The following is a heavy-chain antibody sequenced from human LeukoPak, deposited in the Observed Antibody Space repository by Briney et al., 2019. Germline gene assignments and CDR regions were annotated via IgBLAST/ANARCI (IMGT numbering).Heavy chain of an antibody. CDR2: ISVYNGNT. V-gene: IGHV1-18*04. CDR3: ARWDRVDIAATNDDY. J-gene: IGHJ4*02. CDR1: GYTFTTYT. D-gene: IGHD5-12*01. Sequence: ASVKVSCKASGYTFTTYTISWVRQAPGHGLEWMGWISVYNGNTNTALKFQGRVTMTADRSTSTAYMELRSLTSDDTAVYYCARWDRVDIAATNDDYWGQGTLVTVSS.